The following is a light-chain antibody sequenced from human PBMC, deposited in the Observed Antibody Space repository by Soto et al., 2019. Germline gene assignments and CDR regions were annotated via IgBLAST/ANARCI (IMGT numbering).Light chain of an antibody. CDR1: QSINNW. CDR2: DVS. J-gene: IGKJ2*01. Sequence: DIQMTQSPSTLSASVGDRVTITCRASQSINNWLAWYQQKPGKAPNLLIYDVSSLETGVPSRFSGSGAGTEFTLTISSLQPDDFATYSCQQYDGNFGQGTKLEIK. CDR3: QQYDGN. V-gene: IGKV1-5*01.